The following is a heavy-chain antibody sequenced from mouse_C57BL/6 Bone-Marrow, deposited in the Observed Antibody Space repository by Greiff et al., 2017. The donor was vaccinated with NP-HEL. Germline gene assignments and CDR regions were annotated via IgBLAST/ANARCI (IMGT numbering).Heavy chain of an antibody. CDR3: AKDSSMAY. CDR2: ISSGGCYT. J-gene: IGHJ3*01. CDR1: GFTFSSYG. V-gene: IGHV5-6*01. D-gene: IGHD3-2*02. Sequence: DVQLQESGGVLVKPGGSLKLSCAASGFTFSSYGMSWVRQTPDKRLEWVATISSGGCYTYYPDSVKGRFTISRDNAKNTLYLQMSSLKSEDTAMYYCAKDSSMAYWGQGTLVTVSA.